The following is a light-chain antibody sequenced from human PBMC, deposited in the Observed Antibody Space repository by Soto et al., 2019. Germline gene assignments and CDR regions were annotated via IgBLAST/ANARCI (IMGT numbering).Light chain of an antibody. J-gene: IGLJ1*01. CDR2: DVS. Sequence: QSVLTQPASVSGSPGQSITISCTGTSSDVGAYNHVSWYQHHPGKAPKLMIYDVSNRPSGVSNRFSGSKSGYTASLTISGLLADDEADYYCNSHTTSTTQLLGTVIKVTV. V-gene: IGLV2-14*01. CDR1: SSDVGAYNH. CDR3: NSHTTSTTQL.